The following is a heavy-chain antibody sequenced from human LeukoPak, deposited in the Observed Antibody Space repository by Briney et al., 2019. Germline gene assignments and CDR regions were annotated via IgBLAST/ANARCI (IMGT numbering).Heavy chain of an antibody. CDR1: GFTLNSYA. CDR3: AKHVGSSSGYYFPD. D-gene: IGHD3-22*01. Sequence: GGSLRLSCAASGFTLNSYAMSWVCQAPGKRLEWGSTFPSSGGRTTYADSVKGRFTISRDNSKNTLHVQMNSLRAEDTAVYYCAKHVGSSSGYYFPDWGQGTLVTVSS. CDR2: FPSSGGRT. V-gene: IGHV3-23*01. J-gene: IGHJ4*02.